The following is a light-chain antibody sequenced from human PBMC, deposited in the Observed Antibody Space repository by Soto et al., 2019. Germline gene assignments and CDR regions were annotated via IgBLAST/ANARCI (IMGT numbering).Light chain of an antibody. CDR1: QSVSSY. CDR3: QQYNTWPPKYT. Sequence: EIVMTQSPATLSVSPGGRATLSCRASQSVSSYLAWYQQRPGQPPRLLIYGASTRATGIRARFSGSGSGTEFSLTISSLQSEDFAVYYCQQYNTWPPKYTFGQGTKLEIK. CDR2: GAS. J-gene: IGKJ2*01. V-gene: IGKV3-15*01.